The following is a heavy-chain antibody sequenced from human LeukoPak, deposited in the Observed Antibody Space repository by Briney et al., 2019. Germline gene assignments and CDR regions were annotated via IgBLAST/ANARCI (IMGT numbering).Heavy chain of an antibody. D-gene: IGHD1-26*01. J-gene: IGHJ4*02. CDR2: IYSGGST. V-gene: IGHV3-53*01. CDR1: GFTFSNAW. CDR3: ARGLSGSYHYFDY. Sequence: GGSLRLSCAASGFTFSNAWMSWVRQAPGKGLEWVSVIYSGGSTYYADSVKGRFTISRDNSKNTLYLQVNSLRAEDTAVYYCARGLSGSYHYFDYWGQGTLVTVSS.